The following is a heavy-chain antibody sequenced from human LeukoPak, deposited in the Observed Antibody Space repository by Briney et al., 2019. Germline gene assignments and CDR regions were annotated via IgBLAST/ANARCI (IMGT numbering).Heavy chain of an antibody. CDR2: IGASDGNT. V-gene: IGHV3-23*01. CDR1: GFTFSAYA. J-gene: IGHJ4*02. Sequence: GGSLRLSCTASGFTFSAYAMIWVRQAPGKGLEWVSAIGASDGNTYYADSVKGRFAISRDNSMHTLFLQMNSLRAEDTAVYHCAKVLSSGYNMHSDLWGQGTLVTVSS. CDR3: AKVLSSGYNMHSDL. D-gene: IGHD5-24*01.